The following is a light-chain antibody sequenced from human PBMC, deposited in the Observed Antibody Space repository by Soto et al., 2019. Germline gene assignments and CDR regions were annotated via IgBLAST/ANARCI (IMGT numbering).Light chain of an antibody. Sequence: QSALTQPASVSGSPGQSITISCTGTSSDVGGCNHVSWYQQHPGKAPKLMIYEVSNRPSGVSNRFSGSKSGNTASLTISGLQAEDEADYYCSSYTSSSTLSVFGTGTKLTVL. CDR2: EVS. J-gene: IGLJ1*01. CDR3: SSYTSSSTLSV. CDR1: SSDVGGCNH. V-gene: IGLV2-14*01.